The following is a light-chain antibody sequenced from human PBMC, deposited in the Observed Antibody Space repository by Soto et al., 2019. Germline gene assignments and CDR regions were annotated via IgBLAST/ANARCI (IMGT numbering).Light chain of an antibody. J-gene: IGLJ2*01. CDR3: QAWDTSTVV. Sequence: SSELTQPPSVSVSPGQTASITCSGDKLGDKFACWYQQRPGQSPVLVIYQDRKRPSGIPERFSGSNSGNTATLTIGGTQAMDEADYYCQAWDTSTVVFGGGTKLTVL. V-gene: IGLV3-1*01. CDR1: KLGDKF. CDR2: QDR.